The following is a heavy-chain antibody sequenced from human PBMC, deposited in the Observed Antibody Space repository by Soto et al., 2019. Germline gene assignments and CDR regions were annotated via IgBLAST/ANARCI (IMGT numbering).Heavy chain of an antibody. D-gene: IGHD3-22*01. Sequence: QVQLVESGGVVVQPGRSLRLSCAASGFTFSPYVMHWVRQAPGQGLEWVAVISHDGSNKNYADSVKGRFTISRDNSKNALYLQMDSLRPEDTAVYYCARDRQGSSGYYYFDYWGQGTLVTVSS. CDR3: ARDRQGSSGYYYFDY. CDR2: ISHDGSNK. J-gene: IGHJ4*02. V-gene: IGHV3-30-3*01. CDR1: GFTFSPYV.